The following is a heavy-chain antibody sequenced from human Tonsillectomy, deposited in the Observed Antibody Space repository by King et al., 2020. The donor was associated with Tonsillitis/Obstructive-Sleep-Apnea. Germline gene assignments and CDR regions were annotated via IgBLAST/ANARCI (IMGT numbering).Heavy chain of an antibody. CDR2: IYPGDSDT. Sequence: VQLVESGAEVKKPGESLKISCKGSGYRFTNYWIGWVRQMPGKGLEWMGIIYPGDSDTRYSPSFQGQVTISADKSISTAYLQWSSLKASDTAMYYCATHFYDSSGYYSPPVYGGQGTLVTVSA. V-gene: IGHV5-51*03. CDR1: GYRFTNYW. CDR3: ATHFYDSSGYYSPPVY. J-gene: IGHJ4*02. D-gene: IGHD3-22*01.